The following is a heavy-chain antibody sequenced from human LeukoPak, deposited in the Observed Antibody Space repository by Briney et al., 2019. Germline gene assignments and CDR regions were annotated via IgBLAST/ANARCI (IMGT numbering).Heavy chain of an antibody. Sequence: ASVKVSCKASGYTVTKYGINWVRHVPGQGLEWMGWISANNGHTSYAQNFQGRVTVTTDTSTSTAYMELRSLTSGDTAVYYCARDYRYYYGSGKYFPFDYWGQGTLVTVSS. CDR2: ISANNGHT. J-gene: IGHJ4*02. D-gene: IGHD3-10*01. V-gene: IGHV1-18*01. CDR3: ARDYRYYYGSGKYFPFDY. CDR1: GYTVTKYG.